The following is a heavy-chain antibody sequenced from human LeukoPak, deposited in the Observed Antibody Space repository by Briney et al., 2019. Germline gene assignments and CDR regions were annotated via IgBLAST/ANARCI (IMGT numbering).Heavy chain of an antibody. Sequence: KPSETLSLTCSVSGGSISSYYWNWIRQPPGKGLEWIGYIYYSGSTNYNPSLKSRVTISVDTSKSQFSLKLSSVTAADTAVYYCARVVATITGSYFDYWGQGTLVTVSS. CDR3: ARVVATITGSYFDY. V-gene: IGHV4-59*01. CDR1: GGSISSYY. J-gene: IGHJ4*02. CDR2: IYYSGST. D-gene: IGHD5-12*01.